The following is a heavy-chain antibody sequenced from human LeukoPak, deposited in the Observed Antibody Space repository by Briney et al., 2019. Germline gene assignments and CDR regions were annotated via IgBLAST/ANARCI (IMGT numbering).Heavy chain of an antibody. V-gene: IGHV3-30*02. CDR1: GFTFSSYG. Sequence: GGSLRLSYAASGFTFSSYGMHWVRQAPGRGLEWVAFIRYDGSNKYYADSVKGRFTISRDNSKNTLYLQMNSLRAEDTAVYYCAKDLNGGAGLDYWGQGTLVTVSS. CDR3: AKDLNGGAGLDY. J-gene: IGHJ4*02. CDR2: IRYDGSNK. D-gene: IGHD3-10*01.